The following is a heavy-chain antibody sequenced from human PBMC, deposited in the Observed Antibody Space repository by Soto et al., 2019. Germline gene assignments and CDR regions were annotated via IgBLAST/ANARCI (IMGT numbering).Heavy chain of an antibody. CDR3: ARAAPDTYYYDSSGSAPFDY. V-gene: IGHV1-69*01. CDR2: IIPIFGTA. J-gene: IGHJ4*02. CDR1: GGNFSSYA. D-gene: IGHD3-22*01. Sequence: QVQLVQSGAEVKKPGSSVKVSCKASGGNFSSYAISWVRQAPGQGLEWMGGIIPIFGTANYAQKFQGRVKITADESTSTAYMELSSLRSEDTAVYSCARAAPDTYYYDSSGSAPFDYWGQGTLVTVSS.